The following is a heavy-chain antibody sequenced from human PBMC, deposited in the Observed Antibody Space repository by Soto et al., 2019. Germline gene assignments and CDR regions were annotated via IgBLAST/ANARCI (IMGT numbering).Heavy chain of an antibody. Sequence: EVQLVESGGGLVQPGGSLRLSCAASGFSFDSYWMHWVRQAPGQGPVWVSRIDYDGTTTNYADSVKGRFTISRDNAKNTLYLQMNSLRPEDTAVYYCARGPRASSGGTGAYWGQGTLVTGSS. CDR1: GFSFDSYW. D-gene: IGHD2-2*01. V-gene: IGHV3-74*01. CDR3: ARGPRASSGGTGAY. CDR2: IDYDGTTT. J-gene: IGHJ1*01.